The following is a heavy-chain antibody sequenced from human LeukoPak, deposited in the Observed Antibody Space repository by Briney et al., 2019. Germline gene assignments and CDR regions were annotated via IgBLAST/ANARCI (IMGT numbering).Heavy chain of an antibody. Sequence: GGSLRLSCAASGFTFSSYEMNWVRQAPGKGLEGVAYISNSGSSKYYADSVKGRFTISRDNAKNSMYLEMNSLRAEDTALYYCARFYPICSSSSCYTPWGQGTRVTVSS. CDR2: ISNSGSSK. CDR1: GFTFSSYE. D-gene: IGHD2-2*01. CDR3: ARFYPICSSSSCYTP. J-gene: IGHJ5*02. V-gene: IGHV3-48*03.